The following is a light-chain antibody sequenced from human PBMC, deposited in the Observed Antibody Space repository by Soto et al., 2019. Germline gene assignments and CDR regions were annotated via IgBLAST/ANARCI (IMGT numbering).Light chain of an antibody. J-gene: IGKJ1*01. CDR2: GTS. CDR3: HQYGDSPQT. V-gene: IGKV3-20*01. Sequence: EILFPQSPGTLYLSPGERATLSCRTSQSVTTSYLAWYQQKPGQAPRLLIYGTSNRATGIPDRFSGSGSATDFTLTISRLEPEDFAVYYCHQYGDSPQTFGQGTKVDIK. CDR1: QSVTTSY.